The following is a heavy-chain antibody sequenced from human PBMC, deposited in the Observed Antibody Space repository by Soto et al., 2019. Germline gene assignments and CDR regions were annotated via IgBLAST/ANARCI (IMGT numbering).Heavy chain of an antibody. Sequence: SETLPFTCTASGVSITSYYWRWIRQPPGKGLEWVGYIYHTGSTRYKTPLKSRVTMSIDTCKRLSSMKMTSVPAAHTATYSCARDCGSDDPLDYWGQGTLVTASS. CDR2: IYHTGST. CDR3: ARDCGSDDPLDY. D-gene: IGHD1-26*01. J-gene: IGHJ4*02. CDR1: GVSITSYY. V-gene: IGHV4-59*01.